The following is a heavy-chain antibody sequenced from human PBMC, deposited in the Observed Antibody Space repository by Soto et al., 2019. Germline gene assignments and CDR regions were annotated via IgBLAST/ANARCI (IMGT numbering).Heavy chain of an antibody. D-gene: IGHD3-10*01. V-gene: IGHV1-2*02. CDR1: GYPFTTYY. J-gene: IGHJ4*02. Sequence: HVQLVQSGTEVKKPGASVRVSCMVSGYPFTTYYIHWVRQAPGQGLEWMGWIDPRSGDTVYEQKFQGRVTMTRDTSINTVYMDLSGLTSDDTALYYCATDDYGIFPYWGQGSLVTVSS. CDR3: ATDDYGIFPY. CDR2: IDPRSGDT.